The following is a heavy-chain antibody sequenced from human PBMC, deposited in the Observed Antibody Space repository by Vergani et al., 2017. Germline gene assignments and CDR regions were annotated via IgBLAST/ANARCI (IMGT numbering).Heavy chain of an antibody. J-gene: IGHJ6*02. CDR2: IYPDDSDT. V-gene: IGHV5-51*01. CDR1: GYSFTSYW. Sequence: EVQLVQSGAEVKKPGESLKISCKGSGYSFTSYWIGWVRQMPEKGLEWMGIIYPDDSDTSYSPSFQGQVTISADKSISTAYLQWSSLKASDTAIYYCARQFSWSGSSHYGMDVWGQGTTVTVSS. D-gene: IGHD1-26*01. CDR3: ARQFSWSGSSHYGMDV.